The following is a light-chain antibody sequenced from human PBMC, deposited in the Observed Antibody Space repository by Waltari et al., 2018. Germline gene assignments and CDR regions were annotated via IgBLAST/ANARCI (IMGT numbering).Light chain of an antibody. CDR3: QHYVRLPAT. J-gene: IGKJ1*01. V-gene: IGKV3-20*01. Sequence: EIVLTQSPGTLSLSPGERATLSCRASQSVSRTLAWYQQKPVQAPKLLIYGASIRATGIPHRFAGRWSGTDFSLTISSLEPEDCAIYFCQHYVRLPATFGQGTKVEIK. CDR2: GAS. CDR1: QSVSRT.